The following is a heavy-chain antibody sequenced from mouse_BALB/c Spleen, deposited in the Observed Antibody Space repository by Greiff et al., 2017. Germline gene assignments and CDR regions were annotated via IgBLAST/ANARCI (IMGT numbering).Heavy chain of an antibody. V-gene: IGHV3-2*02. CDR2: ISYSGST. Sequence: EVMLVESGPGLVKPSQSLSLTCTVTGYSITSDYAWNWIRQFPGNKLEWMGYISYSGSTSYNPSLKSRISITRDTSKNQFFLQLNSVTTEDTATYYCARWGGYYGSMDYWGQGTSVTVSS. D-gene: IGHD1-1*01. J-gene: IGHJ4*01. CDR1: GYSITSDYA. CDR3: ARWGGYYGSMDY.